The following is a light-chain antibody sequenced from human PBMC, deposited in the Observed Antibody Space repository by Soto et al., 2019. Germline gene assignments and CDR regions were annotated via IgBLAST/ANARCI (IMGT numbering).Light chain of an antibody. CDR2: DVS. Sequence: QSVLTQPASVSGSPGQSITISCTGTSSDVGGYNYVSWYQQHPGKAPKLMIYDVSDRPSGVSNRFSGSKSGNTACLTISGLQAEDEADYYCSSYTISGTLVVFGGGTQLTVL. CDR1: SSDVGGYNY. CDR3: SSYTISGTLVV. V-gene: IGLV2-14*01. J-gene: IGLJ2*01.